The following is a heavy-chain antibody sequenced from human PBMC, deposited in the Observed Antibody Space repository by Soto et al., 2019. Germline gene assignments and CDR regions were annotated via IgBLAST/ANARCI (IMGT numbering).Heavy chain of an antibody. Sequence: PSETLSLTCTVSGGSISSSSYYWGWIRQPPGKGLEWIGSIYYSGRTYYNPSLKSRVTISVDTSKNQFSLKLSSVTAADTAVYYCARRSATTFGRHWFDPWGQGTLVTVSS. V-gene: IGHV4-39*01. CDR3: ARRSATTFGRHWFDP. CDR1: GGSISSSSYY. D-gene: IGHD1-7*01. CDR2: IYYSGRT. J-gene: IGHJ5*02.